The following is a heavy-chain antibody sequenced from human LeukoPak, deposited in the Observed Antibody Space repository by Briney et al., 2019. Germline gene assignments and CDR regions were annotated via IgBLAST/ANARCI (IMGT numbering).Heavy chain of an antibody. D-gene: IGHD3-22*01. J-gene: IGHJ3*01. CDR3: ARSGSGNYYGYDAFDV. CDR2: IKEDGSEK. V-gene: IGHV3-7*01. Sequence: GGSLRLSCAASGFTFSSYWMSWVRQAPGKGLEWVANIKEDGSEKYYVDSVKGRFTISRDNAKNSLYLQMNSLRAEDTAVYYCARSGSGNYYGYDAFDVWGQGTMVAVSP. CDR1: GFTFSSYW.